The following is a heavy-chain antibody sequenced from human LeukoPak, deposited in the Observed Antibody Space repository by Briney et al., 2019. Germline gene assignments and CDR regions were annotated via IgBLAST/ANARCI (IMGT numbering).Heavy chain of an antibody. D-gene: IGHD3-16*01. CDR1: GYTFTNYG. CDR2: ISPYNGNT. V-gene: IGHV1-18*01. J-gene: IGHJ4*02. Sequence: GASVKVSCKASGYTFTNYGISWVRQAPGQGLEWMGWISPYNGNTNYALKLQGRVIMTTDTSTSTAYMELRSLRPDDTAVYYCARDMLTTADFDYWGQGTLVTVSS. CDR3: ARDMLTTADFDY.